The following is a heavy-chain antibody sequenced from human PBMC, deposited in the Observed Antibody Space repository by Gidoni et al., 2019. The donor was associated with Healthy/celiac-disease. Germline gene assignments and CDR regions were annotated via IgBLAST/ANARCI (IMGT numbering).Heavy chain of an antibody. D-gene: IGHD4-17*01. J-gene: IGHJ4*02. CDR3: ARGGTTWGRYYFDY. Sequence: QVQLQESGPGLVTPSETLSLTCTVPGGSISSYYWSWIRQPPGKGLEWIGYIYYSGSTNYNPSLKSRVTISVDTSKNQFSLKLSSVTAADTAVYYCARGGTTWGRYYFDYWGQGTLVTVSS. CDR2: IYYSGST. V-gene: IGHV4-59*01. CDR1: GGSISSYY.